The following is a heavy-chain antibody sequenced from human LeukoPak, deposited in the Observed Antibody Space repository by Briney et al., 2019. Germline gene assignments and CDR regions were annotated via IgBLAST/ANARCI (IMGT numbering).Heavy chain of an antibody. Sequence: PSQTLSLTCTVSGGSISSGDYYWSWIRQPPGKGLEWIGYIYYSGSTYYNPSLKSRVTISVDTSKNQFSLKLGSVTAADTAVYYCAREGGVMDNILTGYTTYYFDYWGQGTLVTVSS. D-gene: IGHD3-9*01. CDR1: GGSISSGDYY. J-gene: IGHJ4*02. V-gene: IGHV4-30-4*01. CDR3: AREGGVMDNILTGYTTYYFDY. CDR2: IYYSGST.